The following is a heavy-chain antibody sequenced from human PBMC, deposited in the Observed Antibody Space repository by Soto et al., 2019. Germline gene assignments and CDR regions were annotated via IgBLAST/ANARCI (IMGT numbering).Heavy chain of an antibody. CDR1: GGSFSGYY. D-gene: IGHD3-3*01. J-gene: IGHJ2*01. V-gene: IGHV4-34*01. CDR3: ARGSLEEIFGVVIIPSSPSPHHWYFDL. CDR2: INHSGST. Sequence: SETLSLTCAVYGGSFSGYYWSWIRQPPGKGLEWIGEINHSGSTNYNPSLKSRVTISVDTSKNQFSLKLSSVTAADTAVYYCARGSLEEIFGVVIIPSSPSPHHWYFDLWGRGTLVTVSS.